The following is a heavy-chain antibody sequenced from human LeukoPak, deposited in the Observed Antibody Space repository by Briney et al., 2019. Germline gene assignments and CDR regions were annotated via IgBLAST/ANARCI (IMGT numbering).Heavy chain of an antibody. CDR1: GFTFSSYH. CDR3: ARGGSSCFDS. CDR2: ISSSSGTI. J-gene: IGHJ4*02. D-gene: IGHD6-13*01. V-gene: IGHV3-48*02. Sequence: PGGSLRLSCAASGFTFSSYHMNWGRQAPGKGLERVSYISSSSGTIYYADSVKGRFTTSRDNAKNSLYLQMNNLRDEDTAVYYCARGGSSCFDSWGQGTLVTVSS.